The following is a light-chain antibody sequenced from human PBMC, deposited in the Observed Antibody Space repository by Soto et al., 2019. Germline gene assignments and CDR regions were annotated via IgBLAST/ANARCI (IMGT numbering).Light chain of an antibody. V-gene: IGKV3-11*01. CDR3: QQRSNWPIT. CDR1: QSVSSY. J-gene: IGKJ5*01. CDR2: DAS. Sequence: EIVLTQSPATLSLSPGERATLSCRASQSVSSYLAWYQQKPGQAPRLLIYDASNRATGIPARFSGSGSGTYFTLTSSSLEPEDLAFYYCQQRSNWPITFGQGTRLE.